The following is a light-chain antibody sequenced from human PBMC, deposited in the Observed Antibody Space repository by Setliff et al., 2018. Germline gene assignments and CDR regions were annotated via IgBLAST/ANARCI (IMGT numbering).Light chain of an antibody. Sequence: QSALTQPPSASGSPGQSVTISCTGTSNDIGRYSYVSWYQQHPAKAPKLLIYEVTKRPSGVSDRFSGSKSGNTASLTISGLQAEDEADYYCLSYTSKTTHALFGGGTKVTVL. CDR1: SNDIGRYSY. CDR3: LSYTSKTTHAL. J-gene: IGLJ2*01. V-gene: IGLV2-14*03. CDR2: EVT.